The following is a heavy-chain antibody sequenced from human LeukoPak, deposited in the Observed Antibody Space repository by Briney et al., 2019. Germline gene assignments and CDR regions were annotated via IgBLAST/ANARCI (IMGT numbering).Heavy chain of an antibody. CDR3: ARDSMQQLAPTYLFDY. J-gene: IGHJ4*02. CDR2: TNPNSGGT. Sequence: ASVKVSCKASGYTFTGYYMHWARQAPGQGLEWMGWTNPNSGGTNYAQKFQGWVTMTRDTSISTAYMELSRLRSDDTAVYYCARDSMQQLAPTYLFDYWGQGTLVTVSS. CDR1: GYTFTGYY. V-gene: IGHV1-2*04. D-gene: IGHD6-13*01.